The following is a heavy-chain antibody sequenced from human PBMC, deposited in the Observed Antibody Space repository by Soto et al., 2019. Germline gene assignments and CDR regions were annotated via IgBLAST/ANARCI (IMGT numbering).Heavy chain of an antibody. CDR1: GGSISTSSYY. J-gene: IGHJ4*02. CDR2: IYYRGTT. D-gene: IGHD3-9*01. CDR3: ARTPRGLVYYFDY. V-gene: IGHV4-39*01. Sequence: PSETLSLTCTVSGGSISTSSYYWGWIRQPPGKGLEWIGSIYYRGTTYYNPSLMSRGTISVDTSKNQFSLKLNSVAAADTSLYYCARTPRGLVYYFDYWGQGTLVTVSS.